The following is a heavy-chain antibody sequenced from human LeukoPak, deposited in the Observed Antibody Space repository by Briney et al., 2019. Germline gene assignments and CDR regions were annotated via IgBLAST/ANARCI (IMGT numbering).Heavy chain of an antibody. V-gene: IGHV3-48*03. CDR3: AKDITREGYNPFDY. D-gene: IGHD5-24*01. CDR1: GFTFSSYE. J-gene: IGHJ4*02. Sequence: GGSLRLSCAASGFTFSSYEMNWVRQAPGQGLEWVSYISSRGTTIFYADSMKGRFTVSRDNSKNSLYLQMNSLRTEDTALYYCAKDITREGYNPFDYWGQGTLVTVSS. CDR2: ISSRGTTI.